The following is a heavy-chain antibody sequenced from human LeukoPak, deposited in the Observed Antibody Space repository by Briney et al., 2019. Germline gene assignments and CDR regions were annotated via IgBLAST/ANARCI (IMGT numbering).Heavy chain of an antibody. CDR2: IRSKANSYAT. V-gene: IGHV3-73*01. CDR3: TSSSGSRAY. CDR1: GFTFSGPA. Sequence: GGSLRLSCAASGFTFSGPAMHWVRQASGKGLEWVGRIRSKANSYATAYAASVKGRFTISRDDSKNTAYLQMNSLKTEDTAVYYCTSSSGSRAYWGQGTLVTVSS. J-gene: IGHJ4*02. D-gene: IGHD1-26*01.